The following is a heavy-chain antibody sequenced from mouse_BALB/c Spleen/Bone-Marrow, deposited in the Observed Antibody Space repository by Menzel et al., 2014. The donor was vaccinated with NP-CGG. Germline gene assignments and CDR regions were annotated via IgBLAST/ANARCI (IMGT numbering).Heavy chain of an antibody. CDR3: AREAAYYGNYGDDY. CDR2: INPYNDGT. V-gene: IGHV1-14*01. D-gene: IGHD2-10*01. Sequence: EVQLQQSGPELVKPGASVKMSCKASGYTFTSYVMHWVKQKPGQGLKWIGYINPYNDGTKYNEKFKGKATLTSDKSSSTAYMELSSLTSEDSAVYYCAREAAYYGNYGDDYWGQGTTLTVSS. CDR1: GYTFTSYV. J-gene: IGHJ2*01.